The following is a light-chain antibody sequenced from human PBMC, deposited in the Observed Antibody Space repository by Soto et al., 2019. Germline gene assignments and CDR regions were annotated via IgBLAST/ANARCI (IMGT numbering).Light chain of an antibody. J-gene: IGLJ2*01. CDR3: SSYRSSSAYVV. CDR1: GSDIGGYNY. V-gene: IGLV2-14*03. Sequence: QSALTQPASVSGSPGQSITISCTGTGSDIGGYNYVSWYQQHPGKVPKLMIYDVNNRPSGVSNRFSGSKSGNTASLTISGLQAEDEADYYCSSYRSSSAYVVFGGGTKLTVL. CDR2: DVN.